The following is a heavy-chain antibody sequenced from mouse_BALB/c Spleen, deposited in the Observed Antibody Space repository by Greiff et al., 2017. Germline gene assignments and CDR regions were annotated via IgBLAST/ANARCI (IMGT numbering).Heavy chain of an antibody. Sequence: QVQLKQSGAELMKPGASVKISCKATGYTFSSYWIEWVKQRPGHGLEWIGEILPGSGSTNYNEKFKGKATFTADTSSNTAYMQLSSLTSEDSAVYYCARNRPNFYYYAMDYWGQGTSVTVSS. CDR2: ILPGSGST. D-gene: IGHD4-1*01. J-gene: IGHJ4*01. V-gene: IGHV1-9*01. CDR1: GYTFSSYW. CDR3: ARNRPNFYYYAMDY.